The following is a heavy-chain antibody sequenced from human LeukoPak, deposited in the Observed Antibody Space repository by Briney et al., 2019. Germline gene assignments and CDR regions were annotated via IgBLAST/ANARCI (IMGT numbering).Heavy chain of an antibody. CDR1: GFTVSSNY. V-gene: IGHV3-66*02. CDR3: VSIGSSRREGY. Sequence: LAGGSLRLSLAASGFTVSSNYMSWVRQAPGKGLEWVSVIYSGGSTYYADSVKGGFTISRDNSKNTLYLQMNSMRADDTAVHYCVSIGSSRREGYWGQGTLVTVSS. CDR2: IYSGGST. J-gene: IGHJ4*02. D-gene: IGHD6-6*01.